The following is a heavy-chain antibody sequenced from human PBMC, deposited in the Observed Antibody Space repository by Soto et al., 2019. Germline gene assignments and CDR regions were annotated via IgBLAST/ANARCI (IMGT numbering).Heavy chain of an antibody. CDR3: ARVGAGPYTAMVLFDY. J-gene: IGHJ4*02. CDR2: IYYSGST. V-gene: IGHV4-59*01. D-gene: IGHD5-18*01. Sequence: SETLSLTCTVSGGSISSYYWSWIRQPPWKGLEWIGYIYYSGSTNYNPSLKSRVTISVDTSKNQFSLKLSSVTAADTAVYYCARVGAGPYTAMVLFDYWGQGTLVTVSS. CDR1: GGSISSYY.